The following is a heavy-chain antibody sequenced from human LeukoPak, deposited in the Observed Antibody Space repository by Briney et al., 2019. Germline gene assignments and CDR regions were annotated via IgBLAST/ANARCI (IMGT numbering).Heavy chain of an antibody. Sequence: VGALRLSCAASGFTFRTYGMHWVRQAPGKGLEWVAVIWYDGSEKYYADSVKGRFTISRDNFKNTLYLQMDILRVEDTAVYYCAKDLGSGWYYFDNWGQGTLVTVSS. CDR2: IWYDGSEK. J-gene: IGHJ4*02. CDR3: AKDLGSGWYYFDN. V-gene: IGHV3-33*06. D-gene: IGHD6-19*01. CDR1: GFTFRTYG.